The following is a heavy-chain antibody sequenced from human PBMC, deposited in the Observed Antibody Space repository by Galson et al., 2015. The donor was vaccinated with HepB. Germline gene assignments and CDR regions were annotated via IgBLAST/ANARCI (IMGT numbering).Heavy chain of an antibody. CDR1: GYTFTSYA. V-gene: IGHV1-3*01. D-gene: IGHD6-19*01. CDR3: ARDMAVAGRWGGYYYYYGMDV. J-gene: IGHJ6*02. Sequence: SVKVSCKASGYTFTSYAMHWVRQAPGQRLEWMGWINAGNGNTKYSQKFQGRVTITRDTSASTAYMELSSLRSEDTAVYYCARDMAVAGRWGGYYYYYGMDVWGQGTTVTVSS. CDR2: INAGNGNT.